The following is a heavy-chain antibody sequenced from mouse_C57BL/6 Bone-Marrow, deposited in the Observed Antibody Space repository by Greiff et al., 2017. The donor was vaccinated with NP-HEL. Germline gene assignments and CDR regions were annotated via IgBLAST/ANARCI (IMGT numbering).Heavy chain of an antibody. D-gene: IGHD2-1*01. CDR1: GFTFSDYY. CDR2: INYDGSSN. J-gene: IGHJ2*01. Sequence: EVQRVESEGGLVQPGRSMKLSCTASGFTFSDYYMAWVRQVPEKGLEWVANINYDGSSNYYLDSLKSRFIISRDNAKNILYLQMSSLKSEDTATYYCARGIYYGNYGLYYFDYWGQGTTLTVSS. V-gene: IGHV5-16*01. CDR3: ARGIYYGNYGLYYFDY.